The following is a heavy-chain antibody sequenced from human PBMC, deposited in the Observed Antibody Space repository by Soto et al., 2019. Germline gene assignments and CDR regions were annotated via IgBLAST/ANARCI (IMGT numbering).Heavy chain of an antibody. D-gene: IGHD6-19*01. CDR1: WGSVSSNTAT. CDR3: AGELDIHHGLGY. Sequence: SQTLSLTCAISWGSVSSNTATWNWVRQSPSRGLEWLGRTYYRSNWNFDYALSVKSRIAINPDTSKNQFSLQLNSLTPEVTAVYYCAGELDIHHGLGYWGPGTSVTVSS. CDR2: TYYRSNWNF. V-gene: IGHV6-1*01. J-gene: IGHJ4*02.